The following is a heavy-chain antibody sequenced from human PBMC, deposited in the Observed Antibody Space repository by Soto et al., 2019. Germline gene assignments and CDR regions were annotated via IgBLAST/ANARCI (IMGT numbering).Heavy chain of an antibody. V-gene: IGHV2-5*02. CDR3: AHSPNYYQYDWFDP. CDR1: GFSLTTRGVG. Sequence: QITLKESGPTLVKPTQPLTLTCTFSGFSLTTRGVGVGWIRQPPGKALECLTLIYWDDDKRSSPSLQSRLAIPKDTPKTQVVLTMTNVDPVDTATYYCAHSPNYYQYDWFDPWGQGTLVSVSS. J-gene: IGHJ5*02. CDR2: IYWDDDK. D-gene: IGHD3-16*01.